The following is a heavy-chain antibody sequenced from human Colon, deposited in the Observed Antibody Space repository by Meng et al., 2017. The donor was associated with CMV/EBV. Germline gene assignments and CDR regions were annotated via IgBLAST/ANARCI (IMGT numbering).Heavy chain of an antibody. D-gene: IGHD3-16*01. Sequence: ASGYTFTSYVRHWVRQEPGRSREWMGWSNPGKGNAEDSQKVQGRVTIASDTSANTAQMELSSPASEDTAVYDCPRERSYAYYTQDHWGQGTLVTVSS. CDR1: GYTFTSYV. J-gene: IGHJ4*02. V-gene: IGHV1-3*01. CDR3: PRERSYAYYTQDH. CDR2: SNPGKGNA.